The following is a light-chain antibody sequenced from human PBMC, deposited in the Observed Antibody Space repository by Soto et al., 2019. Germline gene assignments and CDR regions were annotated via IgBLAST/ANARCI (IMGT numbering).Light chain of an antibody. CDR1: QSISWW. V-gene: IGKV1-5*01. CDR2: DAS. CDR3: HQYNSWT. Sequence: MTQSPSTLSASEGDRVTITCRASQSISWWLAWYQQKPGKAPNLLIYDASNLGSGVPSRFSGSGSGTEFTLTISSLQPDDFATYYCHQYNSWTFGQGTKVDNK. J-gene: IGKJ1*01.